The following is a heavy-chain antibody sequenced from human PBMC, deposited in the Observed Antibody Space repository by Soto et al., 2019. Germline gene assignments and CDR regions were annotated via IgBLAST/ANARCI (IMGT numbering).Heavy chain of an antibody. Sequence: GGSLRLSCAASGFTFSGSAMHWVRQASGKGLEWVGRIRSKANSYATAYAASVKGRFTISRDDSKNTAYLQMNSLKTEDTAVYYCTRQGIVVPAASPFDYWGQGTLVTVSS. D-gene: IGHD2-2*01. V-gene: IGHV3-73*01. CDR1: GFTFSGSA. J-gene: IGHJ4*02. CDR3: TRQGIVVPAASPFDY. CDR2: IRSKANSYAT.